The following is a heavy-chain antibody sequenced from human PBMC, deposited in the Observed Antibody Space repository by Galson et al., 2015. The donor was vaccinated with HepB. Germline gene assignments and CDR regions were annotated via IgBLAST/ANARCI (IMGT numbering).Heavy chain of an antibody. D-gene: IGHD4-17*01. CDR1: GYIFTSYD. Sequence: QSGAEVKKPGASVKVSCKASGYIFTSYDISWVRQAPGQGLEWMGWISAYNGNTNYAQKLQGRVTMTTDTSTSTAYMELRSLRSDDTAVYYCARDRVDYGDRYYYYGMDVWGQGTTVTVSS. CDR3: ARDRVDYGDRYYYYGMDV. V-gene: IGHV1-18*04. CDR2: ISAYNGNT. J-gene: IGHJ6*02.